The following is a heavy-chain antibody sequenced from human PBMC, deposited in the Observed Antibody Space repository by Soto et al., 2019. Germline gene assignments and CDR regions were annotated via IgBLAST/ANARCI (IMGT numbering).Heavy chain of an antibody. D-gene: IGHD3-10*01. J-gene: IGHJ6*02. CDR1: GFTFSNYA. V-gene: IGHV3-23*01. CDR3: AKAGVRGVPSYFSMDV. Sequence: PGGSLRLSCAASGFTFSNYAMSWVRQAPGKGLEWISAISGGGGTTYSADSVQGRFTISRDNFKNTLYLQINSLRADDTAVYYCAKAGVRGVPSYFSMDVWGQGTTVTVSS. CDR2: ISGGGGTT.